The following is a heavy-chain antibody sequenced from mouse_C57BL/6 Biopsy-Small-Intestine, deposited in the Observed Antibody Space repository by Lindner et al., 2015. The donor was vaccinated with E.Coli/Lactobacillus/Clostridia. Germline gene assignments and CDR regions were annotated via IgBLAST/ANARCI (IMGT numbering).Heavy chain of an antibody. D-gene: IGHD2-5*01. J-gene: IGHJ4*01. Sequence: VQLQESGAEVVKPGASVKMSCKASGYTFTTYPIEWMRQNHGKSLEWIGNFHPYNDDTKYNEKFKGKATLTVEKSSSTVYLELSRLTSDDSAVYYCARGSNYPYYAMDYWGQGTSVTVSS. V-gene: IGHV1-47*01. CDR1: GYTFTTYP. CDR3: ARGSNYPYYAMDY. CDR2: FHPYNDDT.